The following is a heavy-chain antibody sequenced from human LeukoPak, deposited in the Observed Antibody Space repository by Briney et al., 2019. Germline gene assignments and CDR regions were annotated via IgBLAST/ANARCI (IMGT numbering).Heavy chain of an antibody. CDR3: ARDTLGATFPGAFDI. Sequence: SETLSLTCTVSGGSISSYYWSWIRQPPGKGLEWIGYIYYSGSNNYNPSLKSRVTISVDTSKNQFSLKLNSVTAADTAVYYCARDTLGATFPGAFDIWGQGTMVTVSS. D-gene: IGHD1-26*01. CDR2: IYYSGSN. CDR1: GGSISSYY. J-gene: IGHJ3*02. V-gene: IGHV4-59*01.